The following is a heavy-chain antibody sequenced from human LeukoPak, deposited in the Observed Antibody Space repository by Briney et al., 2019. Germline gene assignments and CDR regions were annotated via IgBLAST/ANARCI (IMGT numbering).Heavy chain of an antibody. CDR2: ISSSSSYI. V-gene: IGHV3-21*04. J-gene: IGHJ3*02. Sequence: NTGGSLRLSCAASGYTFSSYSMNWVRQAPGKGLEWVSSISSSSSYIYYADSVKGRFTISRDNAKNSLYLQMNSLRAEDTAVYYCAREYCSSTSCYLPWAFDIWGQGTMVTVSS. D-gene: IGHD2-2*01. CDR1: GYTFSSYS. CDR3: AREYCSSTSCYLPWAFDI.